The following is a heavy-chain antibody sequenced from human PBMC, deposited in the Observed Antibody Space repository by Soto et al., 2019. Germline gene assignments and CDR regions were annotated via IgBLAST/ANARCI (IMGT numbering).Heavy chain of an antibody. CDR3: ARAAGFWSGSLGV. J-gene: IGHJ4*02. CDR2: INHSGST. V-gene: IGHV4-34*01. CDR1: GGSFSGYY. D-gene: IGHD3-3*01. Sequence: KASETLSLTCAVYGGSFSGYYWSWIRQPPGKGLEWIGEINHSGSTNYNPSLKSRVTISVDTSKNQFSLKLSSVTAADTAVYYCARAAGFWSGSLGVWGQGTLVTVSS.